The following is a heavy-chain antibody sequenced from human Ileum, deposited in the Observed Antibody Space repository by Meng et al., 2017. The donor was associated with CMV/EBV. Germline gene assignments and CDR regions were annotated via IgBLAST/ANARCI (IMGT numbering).Heavy chain of an antibody. CDR2: ISFIGNT. Sequence: QPPLAESGPGLVKASATLSLTCTVSGGSISSGSSFWAWIRQPPGKGLEWIGSISFIGNTFYNPSLKTRVTISRDTSKSQFSLNLNSVTAADTAVYFCARAPITASRHNCFDSWGQGTLVTVSS. D-gene: IGHD1-20*01. J-gene: IGHJ5*01. CDR1: GGSISSGSSF. CDR3: ARAPITASRHNCFDS. V-gene: IGHV4-39*07.